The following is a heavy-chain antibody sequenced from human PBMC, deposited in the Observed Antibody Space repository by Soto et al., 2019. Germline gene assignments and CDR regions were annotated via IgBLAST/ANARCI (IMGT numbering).Heavy chain of an antibody. CDR2: ISLYSDGT. V-gene: IGHV1-18*01. CDR1: GYTFSNYG. CDR3: ARVVPGAEDWLGP. J-gene: IGHJ5*02. D-gene: IGHD2-2*01. Sequence: ASVKVSCKTSGYTFSNYGITWVRQAPGQPLEWLGWISLYSDGTNYAQKFQGRVSMTTDTSPTTAYMSLRSLTSDDTAVYYCARVVPGAEDWLGPWGQGTMVNVSS.